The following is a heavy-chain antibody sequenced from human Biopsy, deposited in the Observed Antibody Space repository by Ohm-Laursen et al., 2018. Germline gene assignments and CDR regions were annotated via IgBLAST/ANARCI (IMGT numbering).Heavy chain of an antibody. CDR3: AREGRDY. CDR1: GFTVSSTY. V-gene: IGHV3-53*01. Sequence: SLRLSCTASGFTVSSTYMSWVRQAPGKGLEWVSVIYTGGSTFYADSVKGRFTISRDKSKNTLYLQMNNLTAEDTAVYYCAREGRDYRGQGTLVIVSS. CDR2: IYTGGST. J-gene: IGHJ4*02.